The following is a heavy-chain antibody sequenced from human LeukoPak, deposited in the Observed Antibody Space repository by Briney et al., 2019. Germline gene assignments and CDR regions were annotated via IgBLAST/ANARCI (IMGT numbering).Heavy chain of an antibody. V-gene: IGHV4-39*07. J-gene: IGHJ5*02. CDR3: ARAPQDDYSNGWLDP. Sequence: PSETLSLTCTVSGGSISSSSYYWGWIRQPPGKGLEWIGSIYYSGSTYYNPSLKSRVTISVDTSKNQFSLKLSSVTAADTAVYYCARAPQDDYSNGWLDPWGQGTLVTVSS. D-gene: IGHD4-11*01. CDR2: IYYSGST. CDR1: GGSISSSSYY.